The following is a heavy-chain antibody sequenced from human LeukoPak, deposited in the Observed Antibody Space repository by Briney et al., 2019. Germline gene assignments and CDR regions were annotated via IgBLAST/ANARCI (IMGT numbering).Heavy chain of an antibody. D-gene: IGHD5-18*01. CDR3: ARGWSGAMVYYYYGMDV. V-gene: IGHV3-21*01. J-gene: IGHJ6*02. CDR2: ISSSSSYI. Sequence: AGGSLRLSCAASGFTFSSYSMNWVRQAPGKRLEWVSSISSSSSYIYYADSVKGRFTISRDNAKNSLYLQMNSLRAEDTAVYYCARGWSGAMVYYYYGMDVWGQGTTVTVSS. CDR1: GFTFSSYS.